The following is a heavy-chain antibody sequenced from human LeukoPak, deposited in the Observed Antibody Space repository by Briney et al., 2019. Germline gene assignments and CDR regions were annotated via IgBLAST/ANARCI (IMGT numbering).Heavy chain of an antibody. CDR2: INPKSGGT. V-gene: IGHV1-2*02. CDR3: ARGAILRYFDYLLGANWFDP. CDR1: GYTFTGYY. J-gene: IGHJ5*02. Sequence: GASVKVSCKTSGYTFTGYYMHWVRQAPGQGLEWMGWINPKSGGTNYAQKFQGRVTMTRDTAIGIVYMELSRLRSDDTAVYYCARGAILRYFDYLLGANWFDPWGQGTLVTVSS. D-gene: IGHD3-9*01.